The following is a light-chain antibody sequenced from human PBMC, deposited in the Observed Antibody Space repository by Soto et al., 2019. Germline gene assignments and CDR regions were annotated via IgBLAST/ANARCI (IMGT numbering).Light chain of an antibody. V-gene: IGLV2-14*01. J-gene: IGLJ3*02. Sequence: QSALTQPASVSGSPGQSITISCTGTSSDVGGYNYVSWYQQHPGKAPKVIIYEVSNRPSGVSNRFSGSESGNTASLTISGLQAEDEADYYCSSYTSSSTPWVFGGGTKLTVL. CDR1: SSDVGGYNY. CDR3: SSYTSSSTPWV. CDR2: EVS.